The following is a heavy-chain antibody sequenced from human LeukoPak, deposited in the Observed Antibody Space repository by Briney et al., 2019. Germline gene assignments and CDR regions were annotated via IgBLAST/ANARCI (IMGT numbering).Heavy chain of an antibody. D-gene: IGHD6-19*01. CDR1: GYNLVGYY. CDR3: ASLTIGWYSCDYFQQ. Sequence: GASVKVSCKASGYNLVGYYIHWVRQAPGQGLEWMGRINPNSGGTNYAQKFQDRVTMTKDTSISTAYMDLSRLTSDDTAVYYCASLTIGWYSCDYFQQWGQGTLVTVSS. CDR2: INPNSGGT. J-gene: IGHJ1*01. V-gene: IGHV1-2*06.